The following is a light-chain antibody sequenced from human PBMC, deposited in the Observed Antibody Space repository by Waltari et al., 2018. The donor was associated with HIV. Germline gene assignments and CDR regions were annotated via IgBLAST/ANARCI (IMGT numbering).Light chain of an antibody. Sequence: DTQLTQPPSTLAASIGYRVTINCRASQSVSNWLAWYQQKPGKAPKLLISRAYDLRRGVPLRFSGGGSGTEFTLAISSLQPDDFATYYGQQYNNRPWTFGPGTKLEIK. CDR1: QSVSNW. V-gene: IGKV1-5*03. J-gene: IGKJ1*01. CDR2: RAY. CDR3: QQYNNRPWT.